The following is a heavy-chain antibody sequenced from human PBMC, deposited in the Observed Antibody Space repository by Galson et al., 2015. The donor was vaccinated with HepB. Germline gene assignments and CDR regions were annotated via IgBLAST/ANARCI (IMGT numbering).Heavy chain of an antibody. V-gene: IGHV3-21*01. CDR3: ARELARAWRSSSWYSSPDY. Sequence: SLRLSCAASGFTFSSYSMNWVRQAPGKGLEWVSSISSSSSYIYYADSVKGRFTISRDNAKNSLYLQMNSLRAEDTAVYYCARELARAWRSSSWYSSPDYWGQGTLVTVSS. CDR2: ISSSSSYI. D-gene: IGHD6-13*01. CDR1: GFTFSSYS. J-gene: IGHJ4*02.